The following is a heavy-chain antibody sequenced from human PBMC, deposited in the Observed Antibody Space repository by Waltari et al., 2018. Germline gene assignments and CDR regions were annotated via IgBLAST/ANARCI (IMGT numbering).Heavy chain of an antibody. V-gene: IGHV3-30*03. CDR2: ISYDGSNE. J-gene: IGHJ5*02. CDR1: GFTFDDYA. CDR3: ARDRVWWFDP. D-gene: IGHD2-21*01. Sequence: VQLVESGGGLVQPGRSLRLPCAASGFTFDDYAMHWVRQAPGKGLEWVAVISYDGSNEYYADSVKDRFTISRDNSKNTLYLQMNSLRSEDTAVYYCARDRVWWFDPWGQGTLVTVSS.